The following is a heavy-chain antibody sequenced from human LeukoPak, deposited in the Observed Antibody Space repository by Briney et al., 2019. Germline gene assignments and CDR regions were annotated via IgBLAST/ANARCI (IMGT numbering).Heavy chain of an antibody. Sequence: GGSLRLSCAASEFTFSIYAMSWVRQAPGKGLEWGSSITSAGENNFYTGSVKGRFTISRDNSRNTLYLQMNSLRAEDTAIYYCAKDRPNYYGSNGHYYRRDGDYWGQGTLVTVSS. D-gene: IGHD3-22*01. V-gene: IGHV3-23*01. CDR1: EFTFSIYA. CDR3: AKDRPNYYGSNGHYYRRDGDY. J-gene: IGHJ4*02. CDR2: ITSAGENN.